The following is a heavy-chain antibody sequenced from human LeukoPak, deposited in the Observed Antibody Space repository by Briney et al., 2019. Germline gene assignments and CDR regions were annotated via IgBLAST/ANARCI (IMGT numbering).Heavy chain of an antibody. CDR2: ISGGGGTT. CDR1: GFTFSSYA. D-gene: IGHD3-22*01. J-gene: IGHJ4*02. CDR3: AKDSGPYTSGYYGH. V-gene: IGHV3-23*01. Sequence: GGSLRLSCAASGFTFSSYAMSWVRQAPGKRLEWVSAISGGGGTTYYADSVKGRFTISRDNSKNTLFLPMNSLRAEDTAVYYCAKDSGPYTSGYYGHWGQGTLVTVSP.